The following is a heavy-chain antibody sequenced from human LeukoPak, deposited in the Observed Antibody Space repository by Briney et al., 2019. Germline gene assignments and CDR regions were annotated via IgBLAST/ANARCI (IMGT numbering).Heavy chain of an antibody. J-gene: IGHJ4*02. CDR3: ARDGGRYVSMSYFDY. V-gene: IGHV4-39*07. CDR2: IYYSGST. D-gene: IGHD3-22*01. CDR1: GVSISSSNSY. Sequence: PSETLSLTCTVSGVSISSSNSYWGWIRQPPGKGLEWIGSIYYSGSTYYNPSLKSRVTISVDTSKNQFSLKLSSVTAADTAVYYCARDGGRYVSMSYFDYWGQGTLVTVSS.